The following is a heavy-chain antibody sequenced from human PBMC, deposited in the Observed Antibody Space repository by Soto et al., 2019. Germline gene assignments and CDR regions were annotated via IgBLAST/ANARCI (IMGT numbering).Heavy chain of an antibody. CDR3: ARETETTRFLGCFDY. J-gene: IGHJ4*02. Sequence: GGSLRLSCAASGFTVSSNYMSWVRQAPGKGLEWVSVIYSGGSTYYADSVKGRFTISRDNSKNTLYLQMNSLRAEDTAVYYCARETETTRFLGCFDYWGQGTLVTVSS. V-gene: IGHV3-66*01. CDR2: IYSGGST. D-gene: IGHD4-17*01. CDR1: GFTVSSNY.